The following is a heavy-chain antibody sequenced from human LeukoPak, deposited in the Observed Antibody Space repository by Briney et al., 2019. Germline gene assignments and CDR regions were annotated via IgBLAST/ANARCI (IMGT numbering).Heavy chain of an antibody. CDR3: ARDGSSGYYLFLGAFDI. CDR2: IKQDGSEK. V-gene: IGHV3-7*03. CDR1: GFTFSSYW. J-gene: IGHJ3*02. Sequence: PGGSLRLSCAASGFTFSSYWMSWVRQAPGKGLEWVANIKQDGSEKYYVDSVKGRFTISRDNAKNSLYLQMNSLRAEDTAVYYCARDGSSGYYLFLGAFDIWGQGTMVTVSS. D-gene: IGHD3-22*01.